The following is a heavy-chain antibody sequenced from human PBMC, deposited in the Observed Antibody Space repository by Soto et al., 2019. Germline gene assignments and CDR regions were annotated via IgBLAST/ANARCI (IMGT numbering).Heavy chain of an antibody. Sequence: QVQLVQSGAEVKKPGASVKVSCKASGYTFTSYAMHWVRQAPGQRLEWMGWINAGNGNTKYSQKFQGRVTITRDTSASTDYMELSSLRSEDTALYYCARDRVALRYFDGQCDYWCQGTMVTVSS. CDR3: ARDRVALRYFDGQCDY. V-gene: IGHV1-3*01. CDR1: GYTFTSYA. J-gene: IGHJ4*02. CDR2: INAGNGNT. D-gene: IGHD3-9*01.